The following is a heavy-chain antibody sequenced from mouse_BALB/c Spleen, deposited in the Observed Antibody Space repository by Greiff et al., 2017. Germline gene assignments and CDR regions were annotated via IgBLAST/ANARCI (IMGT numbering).Heavy chain of an antibody. CDR1: GFTFSSYA. V-gene: IGHV5-6-5*01. CDR3: AREYYYGSSHYYAMDY. D-gene: IGHD1-1*01. Sequence: EVKLVESEGGLVKPGGSLKLSCAASGFTFSSYAMSWVRQTPEKRLEWVASISSGGSTYYPDSVKGRFTISRDNARNLLYLQMSSLRSEDTAMYYCAREYYYGSSHYYAMDYWGQGTSVTVAS. J-gene: IGHJ4*01. CDR2: ISSGGST.